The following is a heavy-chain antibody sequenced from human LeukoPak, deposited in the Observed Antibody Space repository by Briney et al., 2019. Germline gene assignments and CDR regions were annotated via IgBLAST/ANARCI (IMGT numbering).Heavy chain of an antibody. Sequence: PGGSLRLSCAASGFIFSDYYMNWIRQAPGKGLEWVSSISGGSRTINYADSVKGRFTISRHNSKNTLYLQMNSLRAEDTAVYYCARGQAYWGQGTLVTVSS. CDR3: ARGQAY. CDR1: GFIFSDYY. J-gene: IGHJ4*02. V-gene: IGHV3-11*01. CDR2: ISGGSRTI.